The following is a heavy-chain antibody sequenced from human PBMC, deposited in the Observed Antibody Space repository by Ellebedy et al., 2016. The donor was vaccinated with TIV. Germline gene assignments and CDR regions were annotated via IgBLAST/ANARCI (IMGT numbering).Heavy chain of an antibody. CDR2: IKQDGSEI. V-gene: IGHV3-7*03. J-gene: IGHJ6*02. CDR3: ARAMDV. CDR1: GFTFTNYW. Sequence: GGSLRLSCAASGFTFTNYWMNWVRQAPGKGLEWMANIKQDGSEIYYVDSVKGRFTISRDNAKNSLYLQMNSLRTDDTAVYYCARAMDVWGQGTTVTVS.